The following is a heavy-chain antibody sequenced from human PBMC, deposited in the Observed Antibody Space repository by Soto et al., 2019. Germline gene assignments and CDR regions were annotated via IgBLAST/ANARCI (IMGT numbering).Heavy chain of an antibody. CDR3: ARDSPFDAFDI. Sequence: SETLSLTCTVSGGSISSGGYYWSWIRQHPGKGLEWIGYIYYSGSTNYNPSLKSRVTISVDTSKNQFSLKLSSVTAADTAVYYCARDSPFDAFDIWGQGTMVTVSS. V-gene: IGHV4-61*08. CDR2: IYYSGST. CDR1: GGSISSGGYY. J-gene: IGHJ3*02.